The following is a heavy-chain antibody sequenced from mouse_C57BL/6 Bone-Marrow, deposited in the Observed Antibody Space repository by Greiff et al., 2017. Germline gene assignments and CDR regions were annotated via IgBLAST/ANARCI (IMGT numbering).Heavy chain of an antibody. D-gene: IGHD2-3*01. J-gene: IGHJ2*01. V-gene: IGHV5-4*01. CDR3: ARDNGYYVFDY. CDR1: GFTFSSYA. CDR2: ISDGGSYT. Sequence: EVQLVESGGGLVKPGGSLKLSCAASGFTFSSYAMSWVRQTPEKRLEWVATISDGGSYTYYPDNVKGRFTISRDNAKNNLYLQMSHLKSEDTAMYYCARDNGYYVFDYWCQGTTLTGSS.